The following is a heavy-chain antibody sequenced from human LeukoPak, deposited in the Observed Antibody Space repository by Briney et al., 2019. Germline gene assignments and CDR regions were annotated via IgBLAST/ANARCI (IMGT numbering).Heavy chain of an antibody. J-gene: IGHJ4*02. V-gene: IGHV3-33*07. CDR3: ARDPDRSGFDF. D-gene: IGHD1-14*01. Sequence: PGGSLRLSCAASGFTFINYGMYWVRQAPGKGLEWVATVWYDGNNKYYADSVRGRFTISRDNSKNMVFLHMNSLRVGDTAIYYCARDPDRSGFDFWGQGTLLTVSS. CDR1: GFTFINYG. CDR2: VWYDGNNK.